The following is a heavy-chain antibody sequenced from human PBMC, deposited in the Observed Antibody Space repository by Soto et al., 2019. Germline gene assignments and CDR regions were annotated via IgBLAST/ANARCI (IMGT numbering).Heavy chain of an antibody. CDR2: INPQTGGT. Sequence: GASVKVSCKASGYTFTGYYIHWVREAPGQGLEWMGWINPQTGGTSYAQKLQGRVTLSRXXXXXXAXLXLXXXXFDXAAVYFCARERYLLISYGMDVWGQGTPVTVSS. CDR3: ARERYLLISYGMDV. D-gene: IGHD2-15*01. J-gene: IGHJ6*02. V-gene: IGHV1-2*02. CDR1: GYTFTGYY.